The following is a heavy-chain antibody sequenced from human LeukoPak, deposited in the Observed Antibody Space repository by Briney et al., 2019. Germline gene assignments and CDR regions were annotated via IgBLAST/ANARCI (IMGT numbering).Heavy chain of an antibody. CDR1: GYTFTIYY. V-gene: IGHV1-46*01. Sequence: ASVKVSCKASGYTFTIYYIHWVRQAPGQGLEWMGLINPSGGSTNYAQKFQGRVTITADESTSTAYMELSSLRSEDTAVYYCARGRGGYSYGPTPYYYYYYMDVWGKGTTVTISS. CDR3: ARGRGGYSYGPTPYYYYYYMDV. J-gene: IGHJ6*03. CDR2: INPSGGST. D-gene: IGHD5-18*01.